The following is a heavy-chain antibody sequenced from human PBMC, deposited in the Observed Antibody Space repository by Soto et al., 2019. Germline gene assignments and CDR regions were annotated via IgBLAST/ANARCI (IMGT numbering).Heavy chain of an antibody. Sequence: PGGSLRLSCAASGFTFSSYGMHWVRQAPGKGLEWVAVIWYDGSNKYYADSVKGRFTISRDNSKNTLYLQMNSLRAEDTAVYYCARTYYYGSGSYRRGMDVWGQGTTVTVSS. CDR3: ARTYYYGSGSYRRGMDV. J-gene: IGHJ6*02. CDR1: GFTFSSYG. D-gene: IGHD3-10*01. V-gene: IGHV3-33*01. CDR2: IWYDGSNK.